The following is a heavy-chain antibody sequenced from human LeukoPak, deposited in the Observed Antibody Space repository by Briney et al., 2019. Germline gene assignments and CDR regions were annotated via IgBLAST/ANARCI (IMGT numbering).Heavy chain of an antibody. Sequence: PSGTLSLTCTVSGGSISSYYWSWIRQPPGKGLEWIGSIHYSGRTSFNPSLERRVTISLDPSKSQFSLKLTSVTAADTAVFFCARDRFGELDYWGQGALVTAST. J-gene: IGHJ4*02. CDR3: ARDRFGELDY. CDR2: IHYSGRT. CDR1: GGSISSYY. V-gene: IGHV4-59*01. D-gene: IGHD3-10*01.